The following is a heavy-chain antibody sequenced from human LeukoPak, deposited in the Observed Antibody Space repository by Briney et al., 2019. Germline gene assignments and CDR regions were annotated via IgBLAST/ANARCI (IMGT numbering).Heavy chain of an antibody. J-gene: IGHJ5*02. V-gene: IGHV1-18*01. Sequence: ASVTVSCKVSGYTFTSYGISWVRQAPGQGLEWLGWIIAYNGKTNYAQKLQGRVTLTADTSTSTAYMELRCLRSDDPAVSDFARDGRGYSSRWYELDWFDPWGQGTLVTVSS. D-gene: IGHD6-13*01. CDR2: IIAYNGKT. CDR1: GYTFTSYG. CDR3: ARDGRGYSSRWYELDWFDP.